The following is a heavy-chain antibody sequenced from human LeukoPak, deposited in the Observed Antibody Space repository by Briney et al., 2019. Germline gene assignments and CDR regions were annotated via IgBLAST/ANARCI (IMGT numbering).Heavy chain of an antibody. D-gene: IGHD5-12*01. J-gene: IGHJ4*01. CDR2: IWYDGSNK. Sequence: GGSLRLSCAASGFTFSSYDMHWVRQAPGKGLEWVAVIWYDGSNKYYADSVKGRFTISRDKARNSLYLQMNSLRVEDTAMYYCARDHRYAFDNWGHGTLVTVSS. CDR1: GFTFSSYD. V-gene: IGHV3-33*01. CDR3: ARDHRYAFDN.